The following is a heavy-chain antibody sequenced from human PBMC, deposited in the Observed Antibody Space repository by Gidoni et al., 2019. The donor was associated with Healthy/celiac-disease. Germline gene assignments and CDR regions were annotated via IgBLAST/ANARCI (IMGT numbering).Heavy chain of an antibody. V-gene: IGHV1-69*01. Sequence: QVQLVQSGAEVKKPGSSVKVSCKASGGTFSSYATSWVQQAPGQGLEWMGGIVPIFGTANYEQKFQGRVTITADESADTAYMELSSLRSKDTAVYYCAREREKDYYGSGSYYRRNAFDIWGQGTMVTVSS. D-gene: IGHD3-10*01. J-gene: IGHJ3*02. CDR1: GGTFSSYA. CDR3: AREREKDYYGSGSYYRRNAFDI. CDR2: IVPIFGTA.